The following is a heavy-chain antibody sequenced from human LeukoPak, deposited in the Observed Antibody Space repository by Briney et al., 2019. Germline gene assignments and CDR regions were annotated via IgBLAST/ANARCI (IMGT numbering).Heavy chain of an antibody. CDR2: ISYDGSNK. CDR3: AKDGEGDPFDY. Sequence: PGGCLRLSCAASGFTFSSYGMHWVRQAPGKGLEWVAVISYDGSNKYYADSVKGRFTISRDNSKNTLYLQMNSLRAEDTAVYYCAKDGEGDPFDYWGQGTLVTVSS. CDR1: GFTFSSYG. D-gene: IGHD2-21*02. V-gene: IGHV3-30*18. J-gene: IGHJ4*02.